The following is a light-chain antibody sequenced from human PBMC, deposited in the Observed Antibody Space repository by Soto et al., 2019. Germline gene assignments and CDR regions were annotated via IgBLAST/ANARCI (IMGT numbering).Light chain of an antibody. CDR2: GAS. CDR1: QSVISS. V-gene: IGKV3-15*01. Sequence: EIVVTQSPALVSVSPGERVTLSCRASQSVISSLAWYQQKLGQAPRLLIYGASTRANGIPARFSGSGSGTEFFLNISSLQSEDSAIYYCQHYNNWLGTFGGGTKVEIK. J-gene: IGKJ4*01. CDR3: QHYNNWLGT.